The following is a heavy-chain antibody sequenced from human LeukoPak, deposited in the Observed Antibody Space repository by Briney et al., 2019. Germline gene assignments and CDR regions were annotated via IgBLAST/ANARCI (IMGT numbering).Heavy chain of an antibody. Sequence: GASVKVSCKASGYTFTGYYMHWVRQAPGQGLEWMGWINPNSGGTNYAQKFQGRVTMTRDTSISTAYMELSRLRSDDTAVYYCARVPGYGGNSGYFDYWGQGTLVTVSS. V-gene: IGHV1-2*02. CDR1: GYTFTGYY. CDR2: INPNSGGT. J-gene: IGHJ4*02. CDR3: ARVPGYGGNSGYFDY. D-gene: IGHD4-23*01.